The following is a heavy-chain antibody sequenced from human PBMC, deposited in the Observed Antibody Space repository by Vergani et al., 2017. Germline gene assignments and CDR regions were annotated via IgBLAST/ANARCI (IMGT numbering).Heavy chain of an antibody. CDR2: LRYDGTTK. D-gene: IGHD2-2*01. CDR3: VKDRGASIGFDD. CDR1: GFSFVSFG. V-gene: IGHV3-30*02. J-gene: IGHJ4*02. Sequence: QVQLVESGGGVVQPGGSLRLSCAASGFSFVSFGMHWVRFRQAPGKGLEWLAYLRYDGTTKQYADSVKGRFTISRDNSKNTLYLQMDSLRPEDTAMFYCVKDRGASIGFDDWGQGTQVTVSS.